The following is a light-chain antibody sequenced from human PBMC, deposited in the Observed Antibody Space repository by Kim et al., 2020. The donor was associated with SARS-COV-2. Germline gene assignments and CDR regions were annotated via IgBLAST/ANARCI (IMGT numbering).Light chain of an antibody. J-gene: IGLJ3*02. V-gene: IGLV1-47*01. CDR3: AAWDDSLSRWV. CDR2: RNN. CDR1: SSTIGSNY. Sequence: GQRVTIACSGSSSTIGSNYVYWYQQLPGTAPKLLIYRNNQRPSGVPDRFSGSKSGTSASLAISGLRSEDEADYYCAAWDDSLSRWVFGGGTQLTVL.